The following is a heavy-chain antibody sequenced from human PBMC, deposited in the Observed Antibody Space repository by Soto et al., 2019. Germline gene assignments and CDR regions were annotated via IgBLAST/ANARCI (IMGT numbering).Heavy chain of an antibody. CDR1: GFTFSSHG. CDR3: ARDPFFYGIMIVVVPSGAFDI. J-gene: IGHJ3*02. D-gene: IGHD3-22*01. CDR2: ISYDGSNK. V-gene: IGHV3-30-3*01. Sequence: GGSLRLSWAASGFTFSSHGMHWVRQAPGKGLEWVAGISYDGSNKYYADSVKGRFTITRDNSKNTLYLQMNSLRAEDTAVYYCARDPFFYGIMIVVVPSGAFDIWGQGTMVTVSS.